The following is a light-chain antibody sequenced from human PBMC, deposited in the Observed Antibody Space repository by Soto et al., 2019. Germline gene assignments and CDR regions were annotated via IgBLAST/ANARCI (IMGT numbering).Light chain of an antibody. CDR3: QQRADWPAT. CDR1: LTVANY. Sequence: ETVLTQSPATLSLSTGERATLSCRASLTVANYLAWYQHKPGQAPRLLMFEVSNRATGIPDRISGSGSGTDFTLTISGLEPEDVAIYYCQQRADWPATFGQGNKVEIK. CDR2: EVS. J-gene: IGKJ1*01. V-gene: IGKV3-11*01.